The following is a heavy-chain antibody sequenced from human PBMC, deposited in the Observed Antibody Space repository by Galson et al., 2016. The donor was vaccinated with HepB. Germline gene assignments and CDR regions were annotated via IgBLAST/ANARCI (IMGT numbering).Heavy chain of an antibody. D-gene: IGHD2/OR15-2a*01. CDR1: GFTFASYG. V-gene: IGHV3-48*01. J-gene: IGHJ6*04. Sequence: SLRLSCAGSGFTFASYGMNWVRQAPGKGLEWVSYITSSGGAIYYTDSVKGRFTISRDNAKNSLYLQMNSLRAEDTAAYYCARDIYGPTYFYYYGLDVWGEGTTVTVSA. CDR2: ITSSGGAI. CDR3: ARDIYGPTYFYYYGLDV.